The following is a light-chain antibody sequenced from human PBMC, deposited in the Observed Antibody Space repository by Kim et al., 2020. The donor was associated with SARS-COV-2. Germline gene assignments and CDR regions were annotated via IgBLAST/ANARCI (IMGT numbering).Light chain of an antibody. CDR3: QQYGASPLT. CDR1: QSVSSNY. Sequence: SQGERAPLPCRASQSVSSNYLAWYQQKPGQAPRLLIYGASSRATGIPDRFSGSGSGTDFTLTISRLEPEDFAVYYCQQYGASPLTFGGGTKVDIK. V-gene: IGKV3-20*01. CDR2: GAS. J-gene: IGKJ4*01.